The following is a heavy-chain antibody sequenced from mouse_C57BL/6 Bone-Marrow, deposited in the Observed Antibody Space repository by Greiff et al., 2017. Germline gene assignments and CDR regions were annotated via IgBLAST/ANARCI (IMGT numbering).Heavy chain of an antibody. CDR2: IYPGDGDT. Sequence: VQLQQSGAELVKPGASVKISCKASGYAFSSYWMNWVKQRPGKGLAWIGQIYPGDGDTNYNGKFKGKATLTADKSSSTAYMQLSSLTSEDSAVYFCARSGGNDGYFPVWGTGTTVTVSS. CDR3: ARSGGNDGYFPV. CDR1: GYAFSSYW. D-gene: IGHD2-3*01. V-gene: IGHV1-80*01. J-gene: IGHJ1*03.